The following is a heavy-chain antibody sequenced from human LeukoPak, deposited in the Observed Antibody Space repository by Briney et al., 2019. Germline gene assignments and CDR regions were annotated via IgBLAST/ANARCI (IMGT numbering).Heavy chain of an antibody. CDR3: ARLGSSRQWLVEGYYFDY. J-gene: IGHJ4*02. D-gene: IGHD6-19*01. CDR2: IYYSGST. V-gene: IGHV4-59*08. CDR1: GGSISSYY. Sequence: PSKTLSLTCTVSGGSISSYYWSWIRQPPGKGLEWIGYIYYSGSTNYNPSLKSRVTISVDTSKNQFSLKLSSVTAADTAVYYCARLGSSRQWLVEGYYFDYWGQGTLVTVSS.